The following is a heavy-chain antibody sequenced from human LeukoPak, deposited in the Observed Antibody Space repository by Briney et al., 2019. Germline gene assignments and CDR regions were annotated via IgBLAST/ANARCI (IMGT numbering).Heavy chain of an antibody. D-gene: IGHD6-13*01. J-gene: IGHJ5*02. V-gene: IGHV4-4*02. Sequence: SETLSLTCAVSGGSISSSNWWSWVRQPPGKGLEWIGEIYHSGSTNYNPSLKSRVTISVDKSKNQFSLKLSSVTAADTAVYYCARGLAGIAAAADNWFDPWGQGTLVTVSS. CDR3: ARGLAGIAAAADNWFDP. CDR2: IYHSGST. CDR1: GGSISSSNW.